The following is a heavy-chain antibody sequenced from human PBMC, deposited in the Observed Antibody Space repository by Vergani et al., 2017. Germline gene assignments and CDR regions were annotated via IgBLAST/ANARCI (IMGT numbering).Heavy chain of an antibody. CDR1: GDSVISTDYH. Sequence: QVQLQESGPGLVKPSETLSLTCPVSGDSVISTDYHWGWIRQPPGKGLEWIGSMDYSGSTSYNPSLGSRISISFETPKNQFSLRLTSVTAADTAVYYCASKRGACRAAYCHSYDFWGPGTLVGVSS. CDR3: ASKRGACRAAYCHSYDF. D-gene: IGHD2-15*01. CDR2: MDYSGST. J-gene: IGHJ4*02. V-gene: IGHV4-39*01.